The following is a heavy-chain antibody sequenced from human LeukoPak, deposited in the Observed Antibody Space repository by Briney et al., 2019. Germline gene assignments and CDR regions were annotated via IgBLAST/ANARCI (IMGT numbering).Heavy chain of an antibody. D-gene: IGHD5-12*01. CDR1: GYTFTGYY. CDR3: ANLVRVATSFDY. CDR2: INGSGGST. V-gene: IGHV3-23*01. J-gene: IGHJ4*02. Sequence: SCKASGYTFTGYYMHWVGQAPGKGLEWVSAINGSGGSTYYADSVKGRFTISRDNSKNTLYLQMNSLRAEDTAVYYCANLVRVATSFDYWGQGTLVTVSS.